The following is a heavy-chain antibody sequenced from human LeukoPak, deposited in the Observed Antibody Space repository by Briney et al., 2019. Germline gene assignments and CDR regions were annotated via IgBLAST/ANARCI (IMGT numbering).Heavy chain of an antibody. J-gene: IGHJ5*02. CDR3: ARDSSRYCSSTSCRNWFDP. Sequence: GGSLRLSCAASGFTFSSYSMNWVRQAPGKGLEWVSSISSSSSYIYYADSVKGRFTISRDNAKNSLYLQMNSLRAEDTAVYYCARDSSRYCSSTSCRNWFDPWGQGTLVTVSS. CDR1: GFTFSSYS. CDR2: ISSSSSYI. D-gene: IGHD2-2*01. V-gene: IGHV3-21*01.